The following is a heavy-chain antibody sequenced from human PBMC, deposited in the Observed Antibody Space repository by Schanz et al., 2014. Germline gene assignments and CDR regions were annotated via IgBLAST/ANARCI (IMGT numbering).Heavy chain of an antibody. V-gene: IGHV4-39*01. D-gene: IGHD6-19*01. CDR2: IYYSGST. Sequence: QLQMQESGPGLVKPSETLSLTCSVSGDSISSTSYYWGWIRQPPGKGLEWIGSIYYSGSTYYNASLKSRVPIPVDTSKTQFPLNLTSVTAADSAVYYCARLWGGWRIPDYWGQGTLVTVSS. CDR3: ARLWGGWRIPDY. CDR1: GDSISSTSYY. J-gene: IGHJ4*02.